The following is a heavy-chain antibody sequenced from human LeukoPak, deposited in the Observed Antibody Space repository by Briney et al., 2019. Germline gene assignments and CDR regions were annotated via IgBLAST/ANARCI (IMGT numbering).Heavy chain of an antibody. J-gene: IGHJ4*02. Sequence: GGSLRLSCAASGFTFSSYSMNWVRQAPGKGLEWVSSISSSSSYIYYADSVKGRFTISRDNAKNSLYLQMNSLRAEDTAVYYCARDLLTAGIFGSSYWGQGTLVTVSS. CDR3: ARDLLTAGIFGSSY. CDR1: GFTFSSYS. D-gene: IGHD3-3*01. CDR2: ISSSSSYI. V-gene: IGHV3-21*04.